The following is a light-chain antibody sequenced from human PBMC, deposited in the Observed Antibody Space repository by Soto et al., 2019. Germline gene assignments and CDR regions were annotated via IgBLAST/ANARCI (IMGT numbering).Light chain of an antibody. Sequence: DIQMTQSPSSLSASVGDRVTITCRASQGISTYLAWYQQKPGKVPKLLIYAASTLQSGVPSRFSGSGSGTDFTLTIGSLQPEDVATYYCQKYDSAPQTCGQRTKVEIK. CDR1: QGISTY. CDR2: AAS. J-gene: IGKJ1*01. CDR3: QKYDSAPQT. V-gene: IGKV1-27*01.